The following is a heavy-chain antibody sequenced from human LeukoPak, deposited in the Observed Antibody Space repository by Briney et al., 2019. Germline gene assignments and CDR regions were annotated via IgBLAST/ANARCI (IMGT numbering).Heavy chain of an antibody. Sequence: SVKVSCKASGGTFSSYAVSWVRQAPGQGLEWMGRIIPIFGTANYAQKFQGRVTITADKSTSTAYMELSSLTSEDTAVYYCSVRGLIDGGGSYFDYWGQGTLVTVSS. D-gene: IGHD3-10*01. J-gene: IGHJ4*02. CDR2: IIPIFGTA. CDR3: SVRGLIDGGGSYFDY. CDR1: GGTFSSYA. V-gene: IGHV1-69*06.